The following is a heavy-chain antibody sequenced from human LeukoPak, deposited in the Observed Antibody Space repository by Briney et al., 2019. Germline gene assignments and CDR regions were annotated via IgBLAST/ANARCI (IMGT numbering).Heavy chain of an antibody. CDR2: IYPGDSDT. Sequence: GESLKISCKGSGYSFTSYWIGWVRQLPGKGLEWMGIIYPGDSDTRYSPSFQGQVTISADKSISTAYLQWSSLKASDTAMYYCARLYYYDSSGYYYHFDYWGQGTLVTVSS. CDR3: ARLYYYDSSGYYYHFDY. V-gene: IGHV5-51*01. D-gene: IGHD3-22*01. J-gene: IGHJ4*02. CDR1: GYSFTSYW.